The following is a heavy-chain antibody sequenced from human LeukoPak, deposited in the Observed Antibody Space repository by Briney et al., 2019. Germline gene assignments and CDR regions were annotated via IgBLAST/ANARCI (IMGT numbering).Heavy chain of an antibody. CDR3: ARGFLAHFYGSSSHDY. CDR1: GGSFSDYY. Sequence: SETLSLTCAVYGGSFSDYYWAWIRQPPGKGLEWIGEINHNGGTNYNPSLKSRVTLSLDTSKNHVALRLNSVTAADRGVYYCARGFLAHFYGSSSHDYWGQGALVSDSS. D-gene: IGHD3-10*01. V-gene: IGHV4-34*01. CDR2: INHNGGT. J-gene: IGHJ4*02.